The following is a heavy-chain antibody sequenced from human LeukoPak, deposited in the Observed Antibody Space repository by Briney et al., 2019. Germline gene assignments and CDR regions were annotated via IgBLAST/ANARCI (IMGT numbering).Heavy chain of an antibody. CDR3: AIVGATPDAFDI. Sequence: SETLSLTCTVSGGSISSSSYYWGWIRQPPGKGLEWIGSIYYSGSTYYNPSLKSRVTISVDTSKNQFSLKLSSVTAADTAAYYCAIVGATPDAFDIWGQGTMVTVSS. CDR1: GGSISSSSYY. D-gene: IGHD1-26*01. CDR2: IYYSGST. J-gene: IGHJ3*02. V-gene: IGHV4-39*01.